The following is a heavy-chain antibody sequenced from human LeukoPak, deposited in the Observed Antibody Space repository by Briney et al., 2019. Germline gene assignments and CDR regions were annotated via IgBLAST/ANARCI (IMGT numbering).Heavy chain of an antibody. CDR3: AKGPYAFDI. CDR1: GFTFSSYE. CDR2: ISWNSGSI. Sequence: GGSLRLSCVASGFTFSSYEMNWVRQAPGKGLEWASGISWNSGSIGYADSVKGRFTISRDNAKNSLYLQMNRLRAEDTALYYCAKGPYAFDIWGQGTMVTVSS. J-gene: IGHJ3*02. V-gene: IGHV3-9*01.